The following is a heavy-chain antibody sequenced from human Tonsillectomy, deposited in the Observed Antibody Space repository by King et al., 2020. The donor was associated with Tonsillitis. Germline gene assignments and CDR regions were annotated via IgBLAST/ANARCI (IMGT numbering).Heavy chain of an antibody. Sequence: QLQESGPGLVKPSETLSLSCTVSGDSITRYYWSWIRQPPGKGLEWIGYISHSGSTYYNPSLKSRLTISLDTSKNQFSLNLSSVTAADTAVYYCARACGGDCPPYSDYYYSGMTVWGQGSTVIVSS. CDR3: ARACGGDCPPYSDYYYSGMTV. V-gene: IGHV4-59*01. J-gene: IGHJ6*02. CDR1: GDSITRYY. D-gene: IGHD2-21*02. CDR2: ISHSGST.